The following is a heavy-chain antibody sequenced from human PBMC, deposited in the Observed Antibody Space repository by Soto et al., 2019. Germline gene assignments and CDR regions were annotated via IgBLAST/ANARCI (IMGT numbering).Heavy chain of an antibody. CDR3: ATTEDSRYSSAGHYYGMDV. CDR2: IDPSDSYT. CDR1: GYSFTSYW. J-gene: IGHJ6*02. D-gene: IGHD6-25*01. V-gene: IGHV5-10-1*01. Sequence: GESLKISCKGSGYSFTSYWISWVRQMPGKGLEWMGRIDPSDSYTNYSPSFQGHVTISADKSISTAYLQWSSLKASDTAMYYCATTEDSRYSSAGHYYGMDVWGQGTTVTVSS.